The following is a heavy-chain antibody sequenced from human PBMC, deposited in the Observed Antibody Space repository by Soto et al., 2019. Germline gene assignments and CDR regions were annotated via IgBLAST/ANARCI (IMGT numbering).Heavy chain of an antibody. Sequence: ASVKVSCKASRYTFTAYYIHWVRQAPGQGLEWMGWINPNSGDTNYAQKFQGRVTMTRDTSLTTAYMELSRLRSDDTAMYYRARDRRYYDSSGYSSANYYAMDVWGQGTTVTVSS. D-gene: IGHD3-22*01. V-gene: IGHV1-2*02. CDR1: RYTFTAYY. CDR3: ARDRRYYDSSGYSSANYYAMDV. CDR2: INPNSGDT. J-gene: IGHJ6*02.